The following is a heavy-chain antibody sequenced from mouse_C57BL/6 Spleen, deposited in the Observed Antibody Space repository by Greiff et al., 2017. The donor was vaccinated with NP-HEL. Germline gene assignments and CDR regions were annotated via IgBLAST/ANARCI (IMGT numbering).Heavy chain of an antibody. D-gene: IGHD2-3*01. J-gene: IGHJ3*01. CDR1: GYTFTSYW. V-gene: IGHV1-69*01. CDR3: ASRSDGYPFAY. CDR2: IDPSDSYT. Sequence: QVQLKQPGAELVMPGASVKLSCKASGYTFTSYWMHWVKQRPGQGLEWIGEIDPSDSYTNYNQKFKGKSTLTVDKSSSTAYLQLSSLTSEDSAVYYCASRSDGYPFAYWGQGTLVTVSA.